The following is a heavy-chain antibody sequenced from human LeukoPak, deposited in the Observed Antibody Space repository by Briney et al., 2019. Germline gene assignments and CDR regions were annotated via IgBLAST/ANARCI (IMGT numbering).Heavy chain of an antibody. CDR2: IYYSGST. V-gene: IGHV4-39*01. CDR1: GGSISSSSYY. J-gene: IGHJ4*02. D-gene: IGHD3-22*01. Sequence: SETLSLTCTVSGGSISSSSYYWGWIRQPPGRGLEWIGSIYYSGSTYYNPSLKSRVTISVDTSKNQFSLKLSSVTAADTAVYYCARQMERLAYYYDSSGYYYGVNWGQGTLVTVSS. CDR3: ARQMERLAYYYDSSGYYYGVN.